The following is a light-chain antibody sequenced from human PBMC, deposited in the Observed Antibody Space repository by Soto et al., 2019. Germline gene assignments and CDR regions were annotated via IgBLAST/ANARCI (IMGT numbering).Light chain of an antibody. CDR1: QSVSSN. Sequence: EIVTTQSPATLSVSPGERATLSCRASQSVSSNLAWYQQKPGQAPRLLIYGASTRATGIPARFSGSGSGTEFTLTISSLQSVDFAVYYCQEYNNWVRTFGQGTKVEIK. CDR2: GAS. CDR3: QEYNNWVRT. J-gene: IGKJ1*01. V-gene: IGKV3-15*01.